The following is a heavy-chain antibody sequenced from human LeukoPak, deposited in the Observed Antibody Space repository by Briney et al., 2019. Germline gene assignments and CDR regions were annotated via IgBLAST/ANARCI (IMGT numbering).Heavy chain of an antibody. CDR1: GFTFTSYS. D-gene: IGHD2-8*01. CDR3: AKDMGGVLMVYAHYYYYGMDV. J-gene: IGHJ6*02. Sequence: GGSLRLSCAASGFTFTSYSMNWVRQAPGKGLEWVSTISGGGGSTYYADSVKGRFTISRDNSKNTLYLQMNSLRAEDTAVYYCAKDMGGVLMVYAHYYYYGMDVWGQGTTVTVSS. V-gene: IGHV3-23*01. CDR2: ISGGGGST.